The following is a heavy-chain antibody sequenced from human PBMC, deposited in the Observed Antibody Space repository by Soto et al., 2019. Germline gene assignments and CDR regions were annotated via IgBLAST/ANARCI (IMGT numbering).Heavy chain of an antibody. CDR2: INPNNGDT. D-gene: IGHD3-10*01. J-gene: IGHJ4*02. V-gene: IGHV1-2*06. Sequence: ASVKVSCKTSGYFFTSHYIHWVRLAPGRGLEWMGRINPNNGDTNSPQKFQGRVTMTSDTSISTAYMEMSGLRSDDTALYYCAREITYGGGSFSLGLWGQGALVTVSS. CDR1: GYFFTSHY. CDR3: AREITYGGGSFSLGL.